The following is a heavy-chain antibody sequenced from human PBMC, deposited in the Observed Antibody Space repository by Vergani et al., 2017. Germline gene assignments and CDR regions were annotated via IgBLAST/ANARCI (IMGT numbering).Heavy chain of an antibody. Sequence: QVKLQESGPGLLKPSQTLSLTCAVSGDSISSNNCWTWVRQPPGKGLEWIGEICHTEDTKYSPSLKSRVTVSVDESRNLFSLKLTSVTAADTAVYYCATGAGPFDIWGQGTLVTVSS. CDR2: ICHTEDT. D-gene: IGHD7-27*01. CDR1: GDSISSNNC. J-gene: IGHJ4*02. CDR3: ATGAGPFDI. V-gene: IGHV4-4*02.